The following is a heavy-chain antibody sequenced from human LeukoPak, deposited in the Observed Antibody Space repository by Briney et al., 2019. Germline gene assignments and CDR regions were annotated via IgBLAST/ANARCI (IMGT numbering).Heavy chain of an antibody. CDR2: INHSGST. Sequence: SETLSLTCAVYGGSSSDYYWSWIRQPPGKGLEWIGEINHSGSTNYSTSLKSRVAISVDTSKNQFSLKLSSVTAADTAVYYCARETMVRGVLYYYYMDVWGKGSTVTVSS. CDR3: ARETMVRGVLYYYYMDV. D-gene: IGHD3-10*01. CDR1: GGSSSDYY. J-gene: IGHJ6*03. V-gene: IGHV4-34*01.